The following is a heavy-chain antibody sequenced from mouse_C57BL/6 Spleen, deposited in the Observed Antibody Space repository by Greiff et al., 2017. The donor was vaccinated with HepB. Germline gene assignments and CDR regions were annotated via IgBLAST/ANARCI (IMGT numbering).Heavy chain of an antibody. CDR1: GYTFTDYN. J-gene: IGHJ2*01. CDR3: ARRGYGDYFDY. D-gene: IGHD2-2*01. CDR2: INPNNGGT. V-gene: IGHV1-18*01. Sequence: EVQLQQSGPELVKPGASVKIPCKASGYTFTDYNMDWVKQSHGKSLEWIGDINPNNGGTNYNQKFKGKATLTVDKSSSTAYMELRSLTSEDTAVYCCARRGYGDYFDYWGQGTTLTVSS.